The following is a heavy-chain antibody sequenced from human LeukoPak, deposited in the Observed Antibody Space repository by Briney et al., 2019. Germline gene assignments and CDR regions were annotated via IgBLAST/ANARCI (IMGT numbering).Heavy chain of an antibody. CDR1: GGSISSGGYY. Sequence: PSETLSLTCTVSGGSISSGGYYWSWIRQHPGKGLEWIGYIYYSGSTYYNPSLKSRVTISVDTSKNQFSLKLSSVTAADTAVYYCARDRNGFGELVSYYYGMDVWGQGTTVTVSS. CDR3: ARDRNGFGELVSYYYGMDV. V-gene: IGHV4-31*03. CDR2: IYYSGST. J-gene: IGHJ6*02. D-gene: IGHD3-10*01.